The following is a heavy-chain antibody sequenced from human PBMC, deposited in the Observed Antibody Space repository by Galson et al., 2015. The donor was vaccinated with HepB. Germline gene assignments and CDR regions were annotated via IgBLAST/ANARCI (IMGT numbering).Heavy chain of an antibody. CDR3: ARVHGSGSSSYYYYYGMDV. CDR2: ISYDGSNK. Sequence: SLRLSCAASGFTFSSYAMHWVRQAPGKGLEWVAVISYDGSNKYYADSVKGRFTISRDNSKNTLYLQMNSLRAEDTAVYYCARVHGSGSSSYYYYYGMDVWGQGTTVTVSS. V-gene: IGHV3-30*04. CDR1: GFTFSSYA. D-gene: IGHD3-10*01. J-gene: IGHJ6*02.